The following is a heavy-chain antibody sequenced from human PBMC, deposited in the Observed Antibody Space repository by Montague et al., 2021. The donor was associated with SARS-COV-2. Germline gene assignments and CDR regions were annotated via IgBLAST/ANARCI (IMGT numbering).Heavy chain of an antibody. V-gene: IGHV4-59*01. J-gene: IGHJ6*02. CDR2: LYNSGRT. CDR3: ARADRRSPDTTHLYYYKGMDL. CDR1: VESSSRTD. Sequence: SETLSLTCTGAVESSSRTDEHSTELQPPNKLVCILQLYNSGRTSYNSSLKSRVTISVDTSKNQVSLNLSSVTAADTAVYFCARADRRSPDTTHLYYYKGMDLWGQGTTVTVS. D-gene: IGHD2-15*01.